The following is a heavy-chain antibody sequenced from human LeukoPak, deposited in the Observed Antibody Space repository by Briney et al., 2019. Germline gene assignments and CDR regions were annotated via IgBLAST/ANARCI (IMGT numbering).Heavy chain of an antibody. CDR3: ARDIGSRI. D-gene: IGHD1-26*01. Sequence: SETLSLTCTVSGGSISSGDYYWSWFRQPAGTGLEWIGRIHASGSTYYNPSLKSRVSMSIDLSKNQFSLSLNSVTAADTAVFYCARDIGSRIWGKGTTVIVSS. V-gene: IGHV4-61*02. CDR2: IHASGST. J-gene: IGHJ6*04. CDR1: GGSISSGDYY.